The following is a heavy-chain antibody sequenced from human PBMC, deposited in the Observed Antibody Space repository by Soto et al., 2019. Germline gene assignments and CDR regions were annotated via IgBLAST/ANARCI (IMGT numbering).Heavy chain of an antibody. Sequence: SETLSLTGSVSNVSISSSYWNWLRQAPGKGLEWIGFVYYTGTIKYNPSLKSRVTISVDTSRNEFSLRLTSVTTADTAFYFCARDFAGRGPFDPWGPGTLVTVSS. J-gene: IGHJ5*01. CDR3: ARDFAGRGPFDP. CDR1: NVSISSSY. V-gene: IGHV4-59*01. CDR2: VYYTGTI. D-gene: IGHD1-26*01.